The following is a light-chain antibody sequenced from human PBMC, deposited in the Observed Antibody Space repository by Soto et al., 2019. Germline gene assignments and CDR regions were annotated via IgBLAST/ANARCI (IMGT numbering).Light chain of an antibody. CDR1: QSINNY. CDR2: AAS. CDR3: QQSYIILP. V-gene: IGKV1-39*01. J-gene: IGKJ3*01. Sequence: DIQMTQSPSSLSASVGDRVTITCRASQSINNYLNWYHQKPGKAPNLLIYAASSLQSGVPSRFSGSGSGTGFTLTISSLQPDDFATYYCQQSYIILPFGPGTKVDIK.